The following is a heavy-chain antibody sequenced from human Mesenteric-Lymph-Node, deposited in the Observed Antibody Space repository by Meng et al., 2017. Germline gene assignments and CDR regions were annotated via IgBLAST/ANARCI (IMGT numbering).Heavy chain of an antibody. Sequence: GSLRLSCTVSGGSISSYYWSWIRQPPGKGLEWIGYIYYSGTTNYNPSLTSRVTISVDTSTNQFSLKLSSVTGADTAVYYCASYIAVAPSRGFDYWGQGTLVTVSS. CDR2: IYYSGTT. J-gene: IGHJ4*02. D-gene: IGHD6-19*01. CDR1: GGSISSYY. CDR3: ASYIAVAPSRGFDY. V-gene: IGHV4-59*01.